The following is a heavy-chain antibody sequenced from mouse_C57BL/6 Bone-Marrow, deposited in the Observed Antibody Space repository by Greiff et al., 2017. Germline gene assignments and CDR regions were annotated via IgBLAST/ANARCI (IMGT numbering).Heavy chain of an antibody. Sequence: QVQLQQPGTELVKPGASVKLSCKASGYTFTSYWMHWVKQRPGQGLEWIGNINPSNGGTNYNEKFKSKATLTVDKSSSTAYMQLSSLTSEDSAVYYCARDGVYCGSSPLYGYFDVWGTGTTVTVSS. J-gene: IGHJ1*03. V-gene: IGHV1-53*01. CDR2: INPSNGGT. D-gene: IGHD1-1*01. CDR3: ARDGVYCGSSPLYGYFDV. CDR1: GYTFTSYW.